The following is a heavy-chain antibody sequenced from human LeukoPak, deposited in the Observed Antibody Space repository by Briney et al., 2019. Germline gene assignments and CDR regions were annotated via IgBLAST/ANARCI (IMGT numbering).Heavy chain of an antibody. CDR1: GYTFTGYY. CDR2: INPNSGGT. D-gene: IGHD6-19*01. J-gene: IGHJ4*02. CDR3: ARDAHRIAVAGTCDY. Sequence: ALVKVSCKASGYTFTGYYMHWVRQAPGQGLEWMGWINPNSGGTNYAQKFQSRVTMTRDTSISTAYMELSRLRSDDTAVYYCARDAHRIAVAGTCDYWGQGTLVTVSS. V-gene: IGHV1-2*02.